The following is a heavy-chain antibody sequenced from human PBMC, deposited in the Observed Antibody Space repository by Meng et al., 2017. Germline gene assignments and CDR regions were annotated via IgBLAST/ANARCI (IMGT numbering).Heavy chain of an antibody. D-gene: IGHD6-13*01. V-gene: IGHV1-24*01. CDR1: GYTLTELS. Sequence: ASAKVSCKVSGYTLTELSMHWVRQAPGKGREGMGGFDPEDGETIYAQKFQGRVTMTEDTSTDTAYMELSSLRSEDTAVYYCATQYSSSSHSRNNWFDPWGQGTLVTVSS. CDR2: FDPEDGET. J-gene: IGHJ5*02. CDR3: ATQYSSSSHSRNNWFDP.